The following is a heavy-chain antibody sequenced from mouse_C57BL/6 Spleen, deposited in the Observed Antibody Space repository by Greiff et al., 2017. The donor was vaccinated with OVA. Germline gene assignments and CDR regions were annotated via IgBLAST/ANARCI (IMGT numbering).Heavy chain of an antibody. CDR1: GYAFSSYW. D-gene: IGHD2-1*01. V-gene: IGHV1-80*01. Sequence: QVQLQQSGAELVKPGASVKISCKASGYAFSSYWMNWVKQRPGKGLEWIGQIYPGDGDTNYNGKFKGKATLTADKSSSTAYMQLSSLTSEDSAVYFCASDGNYASFDDWGQGTTLTVSS. J-gene: IGHJ2*01. CDR2: IYPGDGDT. CDR3: ASDGNYASFDD.